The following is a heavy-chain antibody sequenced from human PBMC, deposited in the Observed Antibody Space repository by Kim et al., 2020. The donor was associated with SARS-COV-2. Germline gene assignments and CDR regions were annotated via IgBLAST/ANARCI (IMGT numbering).Heavy chain of an antibody. V-gene: IGHV3-30-3*01. J-gene: IGHJ6*02. CDR2: ISYDGSNK. CDR1: GFTFSSYA. CDR3: ARTQIAAADPYGMDV. D-gene: IGHD6-13*01. Sequence: GGSLRLSCAASGFTFSSYAMHWVRQAPGKGLEWVAVISYDGSNKYYADSVKGRFTISRDNSKNTLYLQMNSLRAEDTAVYYCARTQIAAADPYGMDVWGQGTTVTVSS.